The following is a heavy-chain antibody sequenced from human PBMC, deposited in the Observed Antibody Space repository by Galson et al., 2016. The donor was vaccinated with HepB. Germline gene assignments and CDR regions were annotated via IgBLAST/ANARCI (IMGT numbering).Heavy chain of an antibody. Sequence: SLRLSCAGSGFTFSTSGLNWVRQAPGKGLQWISYISSSMSTIYYADSVVGRFTISRDNAKNSVCLQMNNLRDEDTGVYYCARELVRSAFDLWGQGTLVTVSS. V-gene: IGHV3-48*02. D-gene: IGHD6-6*01. CDR1: GFTFSTSG. J-gene: IGHJ3*01. CDR3: ARELVRSAFDL. CDR2: ISSSMSTI.